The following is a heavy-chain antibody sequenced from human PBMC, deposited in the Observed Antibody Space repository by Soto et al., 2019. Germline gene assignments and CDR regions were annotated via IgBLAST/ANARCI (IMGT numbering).Heavy chain of an antibody. V-gene: IGHV4-4*02. J-gene: IGHJ4*02. CDR1: GDSVTSDDW. Sequence: PSETLSLTCAVSGDSVTSDDWWNWVRQPPGQGLEWIGEISHSGTIIYNPSLKSRVTISIDTSRNQFSLKLNAVTAADTAVYYCARARYGGNDFDFWAQRALVTVSS. CDR3: ARARYGGNDFDF. CDR2: ISHSGTI. D-gene: IGHD4-17*01.